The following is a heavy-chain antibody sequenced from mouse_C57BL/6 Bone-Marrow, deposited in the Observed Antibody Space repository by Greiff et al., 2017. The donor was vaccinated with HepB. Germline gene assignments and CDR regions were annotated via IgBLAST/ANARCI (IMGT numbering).Heavy chain of an antibody. D-gene: IGHD1-1*01. CDR1: GYTFTSYW. CDR2: IHPNSGST. Sequence: QVQLQRPGAELVKPGASVKLSCKASGYTFTSYWMHWVKQRPGQGLEWIGMIHPNSGSTNYNEKFKSKATLTVDKSSSTAYMQLSSLTSEDSAVYYCARSYYGSSSHFDYWGQGTTLTVSS. J-gene: IGHJ2*01. CDR3: ARSYYGSSSHFDY. V-gene: IGHV1-64*01.